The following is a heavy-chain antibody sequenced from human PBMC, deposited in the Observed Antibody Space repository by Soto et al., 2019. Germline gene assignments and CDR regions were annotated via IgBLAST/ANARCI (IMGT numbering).Heavy chain of an antibody. CDR3: AKDLHRSATMPCFDH. V-gene: IGHV3-23*01. J-gene: IGHJ5*02. Sequence: PGGSLRLSCEASVFTFLNFAMAWVRQAPGKGLEWVSGISDSGETFYADSMEGRFTISRDNSKNTLYLQISSLRAEDTALYYCAKDLHRSATMPCFDHWGQGTRVTVSS. D-gene: IGHD2-2*01. CDR2: ISDSGET. CDR1: VFTFLNFA.